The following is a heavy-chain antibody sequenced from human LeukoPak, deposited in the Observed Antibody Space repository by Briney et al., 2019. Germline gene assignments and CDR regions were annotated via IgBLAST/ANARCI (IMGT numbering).Heavy chain of an antibody. V-gene: IGHV4-59*08. J-gene: IGHJ3*02. D-gene: IGHD3-9*01. CDR3: ARYYDILTGYGGAFDI. CDR2: IYYSGST. CDR1: GGSISSYY. Sequence: SETLSLTCTVSGGSISSYYWSWIRQPPGKGLEWIGYIYYSGSTNYNPSLKSRVTISVDTSKNQFSLKLSSVTAADTAVYYCARYYDILTGYGGAFDIWGQGTMVTVSS.